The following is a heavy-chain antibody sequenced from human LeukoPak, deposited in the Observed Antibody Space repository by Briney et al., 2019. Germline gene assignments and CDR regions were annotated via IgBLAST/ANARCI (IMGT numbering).Heavy chain of an antibody. CDR2: IFYTGST. J-gene: IGHJ5*02. CDR3: ARGVTRYYDFWSGYWGHWFDP. V-gene: IGHV4-59*12. Sequence: PSETLSLTCTVSGGSISSYYWSWIRQPPGKGLEWIGYIFYTGSTYYNPSLKSRVTISVDTSKNQFSLTLSSVTAADTAVYYCARGVTRYYDFWSGYWGHWFDPWGQGTLVTVSS. D-gene: IGHD3-3*01. CDR1: GGSISSYY.